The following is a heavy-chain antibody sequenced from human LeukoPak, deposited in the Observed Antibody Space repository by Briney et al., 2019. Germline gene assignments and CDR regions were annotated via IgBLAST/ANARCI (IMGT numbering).Heavy chain of an antibody. CDR1: GGYINSFR. J-gene: IGHJ5*02. CDR3: ARDSGTTGEVKLYP. Sequence: SETLSLTCSVSGGYINSFRSWIRQPAGEGLEWVGRIPGSGPIPHHPLPQSRLNISIEPSKNQFSLKLMSVTAADTAVYYSARDSGTTGEVKLYPWGQGTLVTASS. CDR2: IPGSGPI. V-gene: IGHV4-4*07. D-gene: IGHD3-16*01.